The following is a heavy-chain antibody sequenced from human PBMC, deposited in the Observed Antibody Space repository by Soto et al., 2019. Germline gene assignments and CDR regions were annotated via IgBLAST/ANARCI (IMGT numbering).Heavy chain of an antibody. CDR3: ARDYSGSYTTFDY. CDR1: GFTFSSYA. J-gene: IGHJ4*02. CDR2: ISYDGSNK. Sequence: QVQLVESGGGVVQPGRSLRLSCAASGFTFSSYAMHWVRQAPGKGLEWVAVISYDGSNKYYADSVKGRFTISRENSKNTLYLQMNSLRAEDTAVYYCARDYSGSYTTFDYWGQGTLVTVSS. D-gene: IGHD1-26*01. V-gene: IGHV3-30-3*01.